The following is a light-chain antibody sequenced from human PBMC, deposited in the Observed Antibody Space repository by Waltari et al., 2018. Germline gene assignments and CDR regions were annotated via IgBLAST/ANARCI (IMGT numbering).Light chain of an antibody. J-gene: IGLJ3*02. CDR1: SSDVGGYNY. Sequence: QSALTQPPPAPGSPGQSVTTPCTGTSSDVGGYNYVSWYQQNPGKAPKLMIYEVTKRPSGVPDRFYGSMSGNTASLTVAVLQTEDEADYYCSLKAGSSNWVCGGGAKLTVL. CDR3: SLKAGSSNWV. V-gene: IGLV2-8*01. CDR2: EVT.